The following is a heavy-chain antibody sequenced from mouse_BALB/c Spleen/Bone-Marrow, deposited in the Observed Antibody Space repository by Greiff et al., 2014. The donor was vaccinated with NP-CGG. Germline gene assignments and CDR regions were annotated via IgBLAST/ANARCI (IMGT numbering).Heavy chain of an antibody. CDR3: ASQGDYGSFDY. J-gene: IGHJ2*01. Sequence: VQLQQSGAELARPGASVKLSCKASGYTFTSYWMQWVKQRPGQGLEWIGAIYPGDGDTRYTQKSKGKATLTADKSSSTAYMQLSSLASEDSAVYYCASQGDYGSFDYWGQGTTLTVSS. D-gene: IGHD1-1*02. CDR2: IYPGDGDT. V-gene: IGHV1-87*01. CDR1: GYTFTSYW.